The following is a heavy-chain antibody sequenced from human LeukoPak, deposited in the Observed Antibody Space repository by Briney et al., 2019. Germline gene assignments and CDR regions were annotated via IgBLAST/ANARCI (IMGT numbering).Heavy chain of an antibody. D-gene: IGHD5-18*01. V-gene: IGHV4-34*01. CDR3: ARSRIQLWLEVSRDFDS. Sequence: SETLSLTCAVYGGSFSGYYWSWIRQPPGKGLEWIGEINHSGSTNYNPSLKSRVTISVDTSKNQFSLKLSSVTAADTAVYYCARSRIQLWLEVSRDFDSWGQGTLVTVSS. J-gene: IGHJ4*02. CDR2: INHSGST. CDR1: GGSFSGYY.